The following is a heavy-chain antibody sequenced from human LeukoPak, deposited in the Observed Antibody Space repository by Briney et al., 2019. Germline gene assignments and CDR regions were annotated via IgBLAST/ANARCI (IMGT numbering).Heavy chain of an antibody. CDR3: AKDPRGITMIVVLFYFDY. V-gene: IGHV3-23*01. CDR2: ISGSGGST. J-gene: IGHJ4*02. Sequence: QPGGTLRLSCAASGFTFSSYGMSWVRQAPGKGLEWVSAISGSGGSTYYADSVKGRFTISRDNSKNTLYLQMNSLRAEDTAVYYCAKDPRGITMIVVLFYFDYWGQGTLVTVSS. D-gene: IGHD3-22*01. CDR1: GFTFSSYG.